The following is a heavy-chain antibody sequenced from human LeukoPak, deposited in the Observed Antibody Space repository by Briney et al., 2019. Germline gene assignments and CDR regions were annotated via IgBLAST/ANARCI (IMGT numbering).Heavy chain of an antibody. CDR2: ISRSGSII. CDR1: GFSLSDYY. Sequence: GGSLRLSCAASGFSLSDYYMSWIRQAPGKGLEWVSHISRSGSIIYYADSVKGRFTISRDNAKNSLYLQMNSLRAEDTAVYYCVRDNKGLEPKRFEYWGQGTLVTVSS. J-gene: IGHJ4*02. V-gene: IGHV3-11*04. CDR3: VRDNKGLEPKRFEY. D-gene: IGHD1-1*01.